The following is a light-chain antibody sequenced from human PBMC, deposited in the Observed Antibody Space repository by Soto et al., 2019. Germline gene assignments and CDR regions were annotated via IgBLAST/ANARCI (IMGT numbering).Light chain of an antibody. CDR2: SAS. CDR3: QQYNSWPPLT. J-gene: IGKJ4*02. Sequence: EVVMTQSPATLSVSPGERATLSCRASQFVSTNLAWYQQKPGQAPRLLIYSASTRATGIPARFSGSGSGTEVTLTISSLQYEDFAAYYCQQYNSWPPLTFGGGTKVEIK. V-gene: IGKV3-15*01. CDR1: QFVSTN.